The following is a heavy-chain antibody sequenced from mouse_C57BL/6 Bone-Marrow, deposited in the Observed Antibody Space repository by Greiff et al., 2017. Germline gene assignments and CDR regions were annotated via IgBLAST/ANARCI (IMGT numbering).Heavy chain of an antibody. CDR2: IDPSDSYP. CDR1: GYTFTSYW. J-gene: IGHJ3*01. Sequence: QVQLQQSGAELVMPGASVKLSCKASGYTFTSYWMHWVKQRPGQGLEWIGEIDPSDSYPNYNQKFKGKSTLTVDKSSSTAYMQLSSLTSEDSAVYYCAADGYYGFAYWGQGTLVTVSA. D-gene: IGHD2-3*01. V-gene: IGHV1-69*01. CDR3: AADGYYGFAY.